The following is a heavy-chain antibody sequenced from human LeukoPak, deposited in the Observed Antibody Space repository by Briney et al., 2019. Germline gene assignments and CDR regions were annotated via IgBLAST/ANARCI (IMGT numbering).Heavy chain of an antibody. V-gene: IGHV3-9*01. CDR1: GFTFGDYA. J-gene: IGHJ4*02. Sequence: PGGSLRLSCAASGFTFGDYAMHWVRQAPGKGLEWVSGISWNSGSIGYADSVKGRFTISRDDAKNSLYLQMNSLRAEDTALYYCAKAWGYEYSSSSFDYWGQGTLVTVSS. CDR2: ISWNSGSI. D-gene: IGHD6-6*01. CDR3: AKAWGYEYSSSSFDY.